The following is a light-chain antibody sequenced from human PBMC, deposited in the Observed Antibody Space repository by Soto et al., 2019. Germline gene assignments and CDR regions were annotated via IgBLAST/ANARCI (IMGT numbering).Light chain of an antibody. J-gene: IGLJ1*01. V-gene: IGLV2-14*01. CDR1: SSDVGGYTY. Sequence: QSVLTQPASVSGSPGQSITISCTGTSSDVGGYTYVSWYQQHPGKAPKLMLYDVSNRPSGVSNRFSGSKSGNTASLTISGLQAEDEADYYCSSYSSSSTLYVFGTGTKLTV. CDR2: DVS. CDR3: SSYSSSSTLYV.